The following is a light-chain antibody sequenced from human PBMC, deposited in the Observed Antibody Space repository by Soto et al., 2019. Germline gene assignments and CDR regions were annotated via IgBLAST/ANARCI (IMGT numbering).Light chain of an antibody. CDR2: GAS. Sequence: EIVLTQSPGTLSLSPGERATLSCRASQSVGSSLSWYQQKPGQAPRPLFYGASNRATAIPDRFSGSGFGTDFTLTISSLEAEDFATYYCQQSYNTQWTFGQGTKVDIK. CDR3: QQSYNTQWT. V-gene: IGKV3-11*01. J-gene: IGKJ1*01. CDR1: QSVGSS.